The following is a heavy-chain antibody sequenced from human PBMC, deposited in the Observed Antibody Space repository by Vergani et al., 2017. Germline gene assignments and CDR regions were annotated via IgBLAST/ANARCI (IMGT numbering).Heavy chain of an antibody. CDR1: GGSISSSSYY. V-gene: IGHV4-39*01. CDR3: ARVAVAGKGELFDY. CDR2: IYYSGST. D-gene: IGHD6-19*01. Sequence: QLQLQESGPGLVKPSETLSLTCTVSGGSISSSSYYWGWIRQPPGKGLEWIGSIYYSGSTYYNPSLKCRVTISVDTSKNQFSLKLSSVTAADTAVYYCARVAVAGKGELFDYWGQGTLVTVSS. J-gene: IGHJ4*02.